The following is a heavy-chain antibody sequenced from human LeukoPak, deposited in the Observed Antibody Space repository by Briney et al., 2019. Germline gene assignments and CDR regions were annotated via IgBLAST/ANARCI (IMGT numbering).Heavy chain of an antibody. Sequence: GGSLRLSCAASGFTVSSNYMNWVRQAPGKGLEWVSSISSSSSYIYYADSVKGRFTISRDNAKNSLYLQMNSLRAEDTAVYYCARDGSGWNYYYYYYMDVWGKGTTVTVSS. CDR2: ISSSSSYI. CDR3: ARDGSGWNYYYYYYMDV. V-gene: IGHV3-21*01. J-gene: IGHJ6*03. D-gene: IGHD6-19*01. CDR1: GFTVSSNY.